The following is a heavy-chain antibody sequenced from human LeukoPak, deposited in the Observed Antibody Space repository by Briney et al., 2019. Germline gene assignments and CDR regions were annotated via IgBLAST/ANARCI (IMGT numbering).Heavy chain of an antibody. D-gene: IGHD5-18*01. CDR3: ARDLKRGGYSYGTGY. J-gene: IGHJ4*02. CDR2: INPNSGGT. CDR1: GYTFTSYD. V-gene: IGHV1-2*06. Sequence: ASVKVSCKASGYTFTSYDINWVRQAPGQGLEWMGRINPNSGGTNYAQKFQGRGTMTRDTSISTAYMELSRLRSDDTAVYYCARDLKRGGYSYGTGYWGQGTLVTVSS.